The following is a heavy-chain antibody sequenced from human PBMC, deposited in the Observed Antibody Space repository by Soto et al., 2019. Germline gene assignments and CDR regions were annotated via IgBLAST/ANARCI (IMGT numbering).Heavy chain of an antibody. CDR1: GYTFTSYG. D-gene: IGHD6-13*01. Sequence: QVQLVQSGAEVKKPGASVKVSCKASGYTFTSYGISWVRQAPGQGLEWMGWISAYNGNTNYAQKLQGRVTMTTDTSTSTAYMELRSLRSYDTAVYYCARDWYSSSWYLDGYFQHWGQGTLVTVSS. J-gene: IGHJ1*01. CDR3: ARDWYSSSWYLDGYFQH. V-gene: IGHV1-18*01. CDR2: ISAYNGNT.